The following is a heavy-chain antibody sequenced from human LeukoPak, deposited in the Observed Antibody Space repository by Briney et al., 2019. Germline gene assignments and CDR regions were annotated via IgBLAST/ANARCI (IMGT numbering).Heavy chain of an antibody. CDR1: GYTFTGYY. D-gene: IGHD5-18*01. V-gene: IGHV1-2*02. J-gene: IGHJ6*03. CDR3: AIPVDTAMVTPGYYYYMDV. Sequence: ASVTVSCKASGYTFTGYYMHWVRQAPGQGLEWMGWINPNSGGTNYAQKFQGRVTMTRDTSISTAYMELSRLRSDDTAVYYCAIPVDTAMVTPGYYYYMDVWGKGTTVTVSS. CDR2: INPNSGGT.